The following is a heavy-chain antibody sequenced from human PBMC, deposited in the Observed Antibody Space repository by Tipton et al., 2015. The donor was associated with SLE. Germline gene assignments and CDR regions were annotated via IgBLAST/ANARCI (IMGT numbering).Heavy chain of an antibody. D-gene: IGHD1/OR15-1a*01. CDR1: GFTFNSYA. CDR3: AKFEKTTDFYLDS. CDR2: ISGGGGST. V-gene: IGHV3-23*01. Sequence: SLRLSCVASGFTFNSYALSWVRRAPGKGLEWVSAISGGGGSTYYADFVKGRFSISIDKSKKTLFLQMNSLRVDDTATYYCAKFEKTTDFYLDSWGQGTLVSVSS. J-gene: IGHJ4*02.